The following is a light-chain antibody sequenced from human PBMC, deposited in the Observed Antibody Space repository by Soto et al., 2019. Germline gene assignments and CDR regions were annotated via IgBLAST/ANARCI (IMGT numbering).Light chain of an antibody. J-gene: IGKJ5*01. CDR2: GAS. V-gene: IGKV3-20*01. CDR3: QQYNNWPPRIT. Sequence: EIVLTQSPGTLSLSPGERATLSCRASQSVSSNYLAWYQQKPGQAPRLLIYGASSRATGIPDRFSRSGSRKDLTLTISSLEPEDFAVYYCQQYNNWPPRITFGQWKRLEIK. CDR1: QSVSSNY.